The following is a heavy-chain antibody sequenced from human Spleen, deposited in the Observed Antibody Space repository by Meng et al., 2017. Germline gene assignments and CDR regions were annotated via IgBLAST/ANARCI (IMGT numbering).Heavy chain of an antibody. CDR1: GFSFSSYA. V-gene: IGHV3-23*01. CDR3: AKSVNYGSGSSAFDY. Sequence: GESLKISCAASGFSFSSYAMSWVRHAPGKGLEWVSALSGGGFTTYYADSVKGRFAISRHNSKNTLYLQMNSLRAEDTAVYYCAKSVNYGSGSSAFDYWGQGTLVTVSS. J-gene: IGHJ4*02. CDR2: LSGGGFTT. D-gene: IGHD3-10*01.